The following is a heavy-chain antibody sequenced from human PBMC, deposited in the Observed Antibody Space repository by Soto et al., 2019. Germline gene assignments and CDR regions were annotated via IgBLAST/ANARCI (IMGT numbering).Heavy chain of an antibody. CDR2: IYYSGST. CDR3: ARVGTMISVDY. Sequence: SETLSLTCTVSGVSISSGDYYCSWIGQPPGKGLEWIGYIYYSGSTYYNPSLKSRVTISVDTSKNQFSLKLSSVTVADTAVYYYARVGTMISVDYWGQGTLVTVSS. CDR1: GVSISSGDYY. D-gene: IGHD3-22*01. V-gene: IGHV4-30-4*01. J-gene: IGHJ4*02.